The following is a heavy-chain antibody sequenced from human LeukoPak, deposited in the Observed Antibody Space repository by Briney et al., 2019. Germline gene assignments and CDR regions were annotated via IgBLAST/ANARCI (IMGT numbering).Heavy chain of an antibody. Sequence: GGSLRLSCAASGFTFSSYWMNWARQAPGKGLEWVASINHNGNVNYYVDSVKGRFTISRDNAKNSLYLQMNSLRAEDTAVYYCARGRYQLLWGDYWGQGTLVTVSS. CDR2: INHNGNVN. CDR1: GFTFSSYW. CDR3: ARGRYQLLWGDY. D-gene: IGHD2-2*01. J-gene: IGHJ4*02. V-gene: IGHV3-7*01.